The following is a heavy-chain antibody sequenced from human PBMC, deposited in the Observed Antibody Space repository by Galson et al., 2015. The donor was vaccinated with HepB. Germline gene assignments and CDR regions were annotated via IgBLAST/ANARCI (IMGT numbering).Heavy chain of an antibody. Sequence: LRLSCATSGFTFRSYAMHWVRQAPGKGLEWVAIITYDGSKQFYGDAVKGRFTVTRDDSKNTVYLEMNSLTTADTAIYYCAREEGIRFYDWAIPVSFFQYWGQGTPAIVSS. CDR2: ITYDGSKQ. CDR1: GFTFRSYA. J-gene: IGHJ4*02. V-gene: IGHV3-30*04. D-gene: IGHD3-9*01. CDR3: AREEGIRFYDWAIPVSFFQY.